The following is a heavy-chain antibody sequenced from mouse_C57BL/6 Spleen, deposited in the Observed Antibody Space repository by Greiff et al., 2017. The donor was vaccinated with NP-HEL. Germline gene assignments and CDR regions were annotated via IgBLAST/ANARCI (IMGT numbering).Heavy chain of an antibody. V-gene: IGHV3-6*01. D-gene: IGHD1-1*01. CDR1: GYSITSGYY. J-gene: IGHJ3*01. Sequence: DVQLQESGPGLVKPSQSLSLTCSVTGYSITSGYYWNWIRQFPGNKLEWMGYISYDGSNNYNPSLKNRISITRDTSKNQFFLKLNSVTTEDTATYYCARGHYYGSSFLFAYWGQGTLVTVSA. CDR3: ARGHYYGSSFLFAY. CDR2: ISYDGSN.